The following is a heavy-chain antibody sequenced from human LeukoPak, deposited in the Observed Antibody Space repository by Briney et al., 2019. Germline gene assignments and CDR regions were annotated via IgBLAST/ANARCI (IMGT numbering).Heavy chain of an antibody. Sequence: SQTPDDSRAVSGYTIKCGHYWGKNRQPPGKGLEWIGSIYHSGNTYYNPSLESRVTISLHTSKNQFSLKLSSVTAADTAVYYCARGGGNGGGWVGHMYYMDVWGKGTTVPVCS. D-gene: IGHD4-23*01. J-gene: IGHJ6*03. CDR1: GYTIKCGHY. V-gene: IGHV4-38-2*01. CDR3: ARGGGNGGGWVGHMYYMDV. CDR2: IYHSGNT.